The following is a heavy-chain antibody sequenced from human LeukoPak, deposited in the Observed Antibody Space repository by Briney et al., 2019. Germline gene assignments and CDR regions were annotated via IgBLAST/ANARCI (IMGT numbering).Heavy chain of an antibody. CDR2: IYYSGST. CDR1: GASVSSGSYY. Sequence: KPSETLSLTCNVSGASVSSGSYYSSWIRQPPGKGLEWIGYIYYSGSTNYNPSLKSRVTISVDTSKNQFSLKLSSVTAVDTAVYYCARATLWDSSGYYYPNFDYWGQGTLVTVSS. D-gene: IGHD3-22*01. V-gene: IGHV4-61*01. CDR3: ARATLWDSSGYYYPNFDY. J-gene: IGHJ4*02.